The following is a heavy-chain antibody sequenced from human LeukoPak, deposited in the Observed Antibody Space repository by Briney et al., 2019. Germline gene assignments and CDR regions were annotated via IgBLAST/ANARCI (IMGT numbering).Heavy chain of an antibody. CDR2: INPNSGGT. D-gene: IGHD3-10*01. J-gene: IGHJ6*03. V-gene: IGHV1-2*06. CDR1: GDTFTGFY. CDR3: ARALVRGLVVSMDV. Sequence: ASVKVSCKASGDTFTGFYIHWVRQAPGQGLEWMGRINPNSGGTNYAQKFQGRVSVTRDTSISTAYMEVSRLRSDDTAVYYCARALVRGLVVSMDVWGKGTTVTVSS.